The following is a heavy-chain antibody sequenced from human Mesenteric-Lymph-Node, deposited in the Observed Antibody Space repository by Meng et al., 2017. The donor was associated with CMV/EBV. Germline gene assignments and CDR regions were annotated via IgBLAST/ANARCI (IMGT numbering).Heavy chain of an antibody. CDR3: ARDDYEFWSGYYFHYSYYTMDV. Sequence: GESLKISCAASGFTFSSYGMHWVRQAPGKGLEWVAVIWYDGSNKYYADSVKGRFTISRDNSKNTLYLQMDSLRPEDTAVYYCARDDYEFWSGYYFHYSYYTMDVWGQGTTVTVSS. D-gene: IGHD3-3*01. CDR2: IWYDGSNK. CDR1: GFTFSSYG. J-gene: IGHJ6*02. V-gene: IGHV3-30*19.